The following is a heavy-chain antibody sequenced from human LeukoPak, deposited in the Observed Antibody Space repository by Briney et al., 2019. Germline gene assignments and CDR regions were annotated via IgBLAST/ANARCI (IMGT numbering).Heavy chain of an antibody. J-gene: IGHJ4*02. Sequence: GASVKVSCKASGYTFTGYYMHWVRQAPGQGLEWMGWINPNSGGTNYAQKFQGRVTMTRDTSISTAYMELSRLRSDDTAVYYCARAYCGGDCFPGGYWGQGTLVTVSS. D-gene: IGHD2-21*02. V-gene: IGHV1-2*02. CDR2: INPNSGGT. CDR1: GYTFTGYY. CDR3: ARAYCGGDCFPGGY.